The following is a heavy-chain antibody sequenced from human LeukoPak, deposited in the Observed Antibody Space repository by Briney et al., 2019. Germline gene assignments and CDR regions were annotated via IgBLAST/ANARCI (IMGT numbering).Heavy chain of an antibody. CDR3: AREGTSSNGPDY. J-gene: IGHJ4*02. D-gene: IGHD3-22*01. CDR1: GFPLSSHW. Sequence: GGSLRLSCAASGFPLSSHWMHWVRQAPGKGLVSVSRLNRDGTGTPYTDSVKGRFTISRDNAKNTLYRQMNSLRVEDTAVFHCAREGTSSNGPDYWGQGTLVTVSS. V-gene: IGHV3-74*01. CDR2: LNRDGTGT.